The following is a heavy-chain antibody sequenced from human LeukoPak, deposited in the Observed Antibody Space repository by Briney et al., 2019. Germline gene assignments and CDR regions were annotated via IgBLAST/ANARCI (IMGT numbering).Heavy chain of an antibody. J-gene: IGHJ4*02. Sequence: GGSLRLSCAASGFPFNAYWMTWVRQAPGKGLEWVAVISYDGSNKYYADSVKGRFTISRDNSKNTLYLQMNSLRAGDTAVYYCAKRGSYNSDFFDYWGQGTLVTVSS. D-gene: IGHD1-26*01. V-gene: IGHV3-30*18. CDR1: GFPFNAYW. CDR2: ISYDGSNK. CDR3: AKRGSYNSDFFDY.